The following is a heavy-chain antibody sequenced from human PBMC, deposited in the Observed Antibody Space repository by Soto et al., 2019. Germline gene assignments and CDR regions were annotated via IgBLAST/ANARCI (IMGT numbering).Heavy chain of an antibody. CDR1: GGPISSGGYY. J-gene: IGHJ6*02. Sequence: SETLSLTCTLSGGPISSGGYYWSWIRQHPGKGLEWIGYIYYSGSTYYNPSLKSRVTISVDTSKNQFSLKLSSVTAADTAVYYCARAIAAAGTAGYYYYYYGMDVWGQGTTVTVSS. V-gene: IGHV4-31*03. CDR3: ARAIAAAGTAGYYYYYYGMDV. CDR2: IYYSGST. D-gene: IGHD6-13*01.